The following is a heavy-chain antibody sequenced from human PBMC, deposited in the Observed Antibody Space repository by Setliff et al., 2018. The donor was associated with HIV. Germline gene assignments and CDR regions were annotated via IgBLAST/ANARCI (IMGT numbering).Heavy chain of an antibody. CDR1: GYIFIRYY. V-gene: IGHV1-46*01. D-gene: IGHD6-19*01. Sequence: GASVKVSCKTSGYIFIRYYIFWVRQAPGQGLEWMGVINTSGGSAGYAEKFRGRVTMTRDTSTSTVYMDLRNLRSEDTAVYYCARNQGDSSGWYAGDYWGHGTLVTVSS. CDR3: ARNQGDSSGWYAGDY. CDR2: INTSGGSA. J-gene: IGHJ4*01.